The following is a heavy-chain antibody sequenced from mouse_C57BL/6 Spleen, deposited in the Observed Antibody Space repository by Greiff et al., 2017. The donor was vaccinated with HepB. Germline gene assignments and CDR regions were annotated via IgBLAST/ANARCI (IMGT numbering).Heavy chain of an antibody. V-gene: IGHV5-17*01. CDR3: ARLDYDVRAMDY. CDR1: GFTFSDYG. Sequence: EVHLVESGGGLVKPGGSLKLSCAASGFTFSDYGMHWVRQAPEKGLEWVAYISSGSSTIYYADTVKGQFTISRDNAKNTLFLQMTSLRSEDTAMYYCARLDYDVRAMDYWGQGTSVTVSS. J-gene: IGHJ4*01. CDR2: ISSGSSTI. D-gene: IGHD2-4*01.